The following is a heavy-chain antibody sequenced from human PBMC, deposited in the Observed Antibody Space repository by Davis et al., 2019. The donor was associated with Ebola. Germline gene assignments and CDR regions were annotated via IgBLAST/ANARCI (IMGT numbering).Heavy chain of an antibody. CDR1: GFTFSSYA. D-gene: IGHD3-10*01. J-gene: IGHJ4*02. V-gene: IGHV3-23*01. CDR3: AKGSGSGSYPGRTVDH. Sequence: GESLKISCAASGFTFSSYAMSWVRQAPGRGLEWVSIITGDGTNTMVADSVKGRFTTSRDNSRNTLYLQMNSLRVDDTAVYYCAKGSGSGSYPGRTVDHWGQGTLVTVSS. CDR2: ITGDGTNT.